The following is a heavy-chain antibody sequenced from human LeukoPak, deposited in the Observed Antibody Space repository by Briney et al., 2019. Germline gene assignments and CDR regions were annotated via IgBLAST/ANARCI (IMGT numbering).Heavy chain of an antibody. CDR2: ISDSGSNT. CDR1: GFTFSSYA. V-gene: IGHV3-23*01. D-gene: IGHD1-1*01. Sequence: GGSLRLSCTASGFTFSSYAMSWVRQAPGGGLEWVSVISDSGSNTYYVDSVKGRFTISRDNSKNTLYLQMDSLRAEDTAVYFCARGRTTGTASSPPNEDYWCQGILVTVSS. J-gene: IGHJ4*02. CDR3: ARGRTTGTASSPPNEDY.